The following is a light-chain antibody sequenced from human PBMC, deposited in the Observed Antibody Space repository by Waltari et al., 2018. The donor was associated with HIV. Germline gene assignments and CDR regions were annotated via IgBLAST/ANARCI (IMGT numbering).Light chain of an antibody. V-gene: IGKV3-15*01. CDR1: QNVITN. Sequence: EIVMTQSPATLSVSHGERVTLSCTASQNVITNLAWYQQKPGQAPRLLIYGASTRATGIPPRFSGGGSGTEFTLTIGSLQSEDFTFYYCQQYNKWPRTFGQGTKVEVK. J-gene: IGKJ1*01. CDR3: QQYNKWPRT. CDR2: GAS.